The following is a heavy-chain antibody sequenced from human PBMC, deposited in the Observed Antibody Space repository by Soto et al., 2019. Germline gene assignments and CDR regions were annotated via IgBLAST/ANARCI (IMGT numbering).Heavy chain of an antibody. CDR1: GYTFTSYG. D-gene: IGHD4-4*01. CDR3: ARDVLPYSNYVPKNWFDP. Sequence: GASVKVSCKASGYTFTSYGISWVRQAPGQGLEWMGWISAYNGNTNYAQKLQGRVTMTTDTSTSTAYMELRSLRSDDTAVYYCARDVLPYSNYVPKNWFDPWGQGTLVTVSS. CDR2: ISAYNGNT. J-gene: IGHJ5*02. V-gene: IGHV1-18*01.